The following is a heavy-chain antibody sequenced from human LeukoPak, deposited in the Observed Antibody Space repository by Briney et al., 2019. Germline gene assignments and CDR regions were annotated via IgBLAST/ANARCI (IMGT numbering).Heavy chain of an antibody. CDR2: IYYSGST. Sequence: PSETLSLTCTVSGGSISSGDYYWSWIRQPPGKGLEWIGYIYYSGSTYYNPSLKSRVTISVDTSKNQFSLKLSSMTAADTAVYYCARGSPDYYDSSGYSDYWGQGTLVTVSS. V-gene: IGHV4-30-4*01. J-gene: IGHJ4*02. CDR3: ARGSPDYYDSSGYSDY. D-gene: IGHD3-22*01. CDR1: GGSISSGDYY.